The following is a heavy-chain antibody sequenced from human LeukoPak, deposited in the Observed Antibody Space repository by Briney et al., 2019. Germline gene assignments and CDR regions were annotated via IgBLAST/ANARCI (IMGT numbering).Heavy chain of an antibody. Sequence: PSETLSLTRTVSGGSVSSGGYYWSWIRQHPGKGLEWIGYIYYSGSTYYNPSLKSQVTISVDTSKNQFSLKLSSVTAADTAVYYCARGGDYYDSSGYYNYWGQGTLVTVSS. CDR2: IYYSGST. D-gene: IGHD3-22*01. J-gene: IGHJ4*02. CDR3: ARGGDYYDSSGYYNY. V-gene: IGHV4-31*01. CDR1: GGSVSSGGYY.